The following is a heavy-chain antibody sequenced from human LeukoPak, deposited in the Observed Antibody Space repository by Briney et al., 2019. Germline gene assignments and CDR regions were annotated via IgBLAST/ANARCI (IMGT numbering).Heavy chain of an antibody. CDR2: MNPNSGNT. V-gene: IGHV1-8*03. CDR1: GYTFTSYD. D-gene: IGHD5-12*01. Sequence: ASVKVSCKASGYTFTSYDINWVRQATGQGLEWMGWMNPNSGNTGYAQKFQGRVTITRNTSISTAYMELSSLRSEDTAVYYCARERNIVATIFRGAFDIWGQGTMVTVSS. CDR3: ARERNIVATIFRGAFDI. J-gene: IGHJ3*02.